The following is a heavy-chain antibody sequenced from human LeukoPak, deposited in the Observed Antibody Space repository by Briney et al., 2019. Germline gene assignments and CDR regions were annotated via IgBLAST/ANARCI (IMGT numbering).Heavy chain of an antibody. D-gene: IGHD3-10*01. CDR3: AGSITMVRGVISNWFDP. V-gene: IGHV4-4*07. CDR2: IYTSGST. J-gene: IGHJ5*02. CDR1: GYSISSGYY. Sequence: PSETLSLTCTVSGYSISSGYYWGWIRQPAGKGLEWIGRIYTSGSTNYNPSLKSRVTMSVDTSKNQFSLKLSSVTAADTAVYYCAGSITMVRGVISNWFDPWGQGTLVTVSS.